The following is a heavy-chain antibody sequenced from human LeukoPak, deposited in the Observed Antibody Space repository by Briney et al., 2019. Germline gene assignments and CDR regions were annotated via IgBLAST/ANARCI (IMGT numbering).Heavy chain of an antibody. CDR2: ISSSGSTI. CDR1: GFTFSNFE. Sequence: GGSLRLSCAASGFTFSNFEMNWVRQAPGKGLEWVSYISSSGSTIYYADSVKGRFTISRDNAKNSLYLQMNSLRAEDTAVYYCARIFSGGPTGHSFDIWGQGTMVTVSS. V-gene: IGHV3-48*03. J-gene: IGHJ3*02. CDR3: ARIFSGGPTGHSFDI. D-gene: IGHD2-15*01.